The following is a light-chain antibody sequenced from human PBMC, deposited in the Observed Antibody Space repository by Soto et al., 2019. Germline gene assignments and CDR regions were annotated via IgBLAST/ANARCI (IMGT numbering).Light chain of an antibody. CDR3: QTWGAGIRV. CDR1: SGHSSYA. CDR2: LNSDGSH. V-gene: IGLV4-69*01. Sequence: QSVLTQPPSASASLGASVKLTCTLSSGHSSYAIAWHQQQPEKGPRYLMNLNSDGSHTKGDGIPDRFSGSSSGAERYLTISSLQSEDEADYYCQTWGAGIRVFGGGTKLTVL. J-gene: IGLJ3*02.